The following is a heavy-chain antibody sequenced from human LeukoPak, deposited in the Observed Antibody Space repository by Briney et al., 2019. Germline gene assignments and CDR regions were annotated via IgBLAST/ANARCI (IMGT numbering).Heavy chain of an antibody. Sequence: GGSLRLSCAASGFTFSDYYMSWIRQAPGKGLEWVSYISSSGSTIYYADSVKGRFTISRDNAKNSLYLQMNSLRAEDTAVYYCARQLEDYYDSTDAFDIWGQGTMVTVSS. CDR2: ISSSGSTI. CDR1: GFTFSDYY. V-gene: IGHV3-11*04. D-gene: IGHD3-22*01. J-gene: IGHJ3*02. CDR3: ARQLEDYYDSTDAFDI.